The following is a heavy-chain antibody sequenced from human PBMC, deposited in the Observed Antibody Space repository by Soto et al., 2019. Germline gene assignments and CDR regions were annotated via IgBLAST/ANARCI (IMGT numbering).Heavy chain of an antibody. CDR2: IYYSGST. V-gene: IGHV4-39*01. CDR3: ARQVVVAATLSAFDI. CDR1: GGSISSSSYY. J-gene: IGHJ3*02. Sequence: QLQLQESGPGLVKPSETLSLTCTVSGGSISSSSYYWGWIRQPPGQGLEWIGSIYYSGSTYYNPSLKSRVTISVDTSKNQFSLKLSSVTAADTAVYYCARQVVVAATLSAFDIWGQGTMVTVSS. D-gene: IGHD2-15*01.